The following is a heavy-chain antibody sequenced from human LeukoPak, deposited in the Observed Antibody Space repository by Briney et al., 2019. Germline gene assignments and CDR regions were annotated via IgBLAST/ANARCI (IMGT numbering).Heavy chain of an antibody. CDR3: ARVAPNRRYCSGGTCLNSFDY. J-gene: IGHJ4*02. D-gene: IGHD2-15*01. Sequence: GASVKVSCKASEYTFTDYYMHWVRQAPGQGLEWMGWISAYNGHTNYAQRLQGRVTMTTDTSTSTAYMELRSLRSDDTAVYYCARVAPNRRYCSGGTCLNSFDYWGQGTLVTVSS. V-gene: IGHV1-18*04. CDR2: ISAYNGHT. CDR1: EYTFTDYY.